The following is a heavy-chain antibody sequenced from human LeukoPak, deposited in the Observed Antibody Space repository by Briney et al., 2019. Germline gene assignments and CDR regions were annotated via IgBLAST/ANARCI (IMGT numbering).Heavy chain of an antibody. Sequence: PGGSLSLSCAASGFRFNTYWMSWVRQAPGKGPEWVANINKDGDDKNYLGSVRGRFTITRDNAENSLHLQMNSLRVEDTAVYYCARDKQVGATYFDYWGQGSLVTVS. V-gene: IGHV3-7*01. CDR3: ARDKQVGATYFDY. D-gene: IGHD1-26*01. CDR2: INKDGDDK. CDR1: GFRFNTYW. J-gene: IGHJ4*02.